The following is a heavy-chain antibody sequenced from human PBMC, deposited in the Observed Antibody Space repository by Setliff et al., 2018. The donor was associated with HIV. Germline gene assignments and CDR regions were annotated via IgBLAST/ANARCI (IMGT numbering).Heavy chain of an antibody. CDR1: GYTFTRYG. CDR3: ARVRSSFPQYTSGLVRPFDI. V-gene: IGHV1-8*01. Sequence: ASVKVSCKASGYTFTRYGINWVRQATGQGLEWMGWMNPASGNTGYAQKFKGRVTMTRNTSVGTVYMELSSLRSEDTAVYYCARVRSSFPQYTSGLVRPFDIWGQGTTVTVSS. D-gene: IGHD6-19*01. J-gene: IGHJ3*02. CDR2: MNPASGNT.